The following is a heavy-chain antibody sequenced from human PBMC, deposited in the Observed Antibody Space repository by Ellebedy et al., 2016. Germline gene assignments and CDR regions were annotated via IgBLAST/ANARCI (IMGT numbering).Heavy chain of an antibody. D-gene: IGHD3-9*01. V-gene: IGHV3-21*01. Sequence: GESLKISXAASGFTFSSYSMNWVRQAPGKGLEWVSSISSSSSYIYYADSVKGRFTISRDNAKNSLYLQMNSLRAEDKAVYYCARDRYYDILTGSYSSYYYYGMDVWGQGTTVTVSS. CDR1: GFTFSSYS. CDR2: ISSSSSYI. J-gene: IGHJ6*02. CDR3: ARDRYYDILTGSYSSYYYYGMDV.